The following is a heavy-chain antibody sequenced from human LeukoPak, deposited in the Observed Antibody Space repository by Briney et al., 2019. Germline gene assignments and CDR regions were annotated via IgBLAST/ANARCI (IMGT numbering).Heavy chain of an antibody. V-gene: IGHV4-4*07. D-gene: IGHD3-10*01. J-gene: IGHJ5*02. CDR3: ARDNPAGP. CDR2: VYTSGNT. CDR1: GGSISGYS. Sequence: PSETLSLTCTVYGGSISGYSWSWIRQSAGQGLEWIGRVYTSGNTNYNPSFKSRVTMSIDTSKKQFSLKLRSVTAADTAVYYCARDNPAGPWGQGTLVTVSS.